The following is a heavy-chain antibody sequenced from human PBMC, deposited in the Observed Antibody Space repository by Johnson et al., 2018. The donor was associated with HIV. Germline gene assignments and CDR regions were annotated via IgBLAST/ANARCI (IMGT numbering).Heavy chain of an antibody. V-gene: IGHV3-30*02. J-gene: IGHJ3*02. Sequence: QVQLVEFGGGVARPGGSLRLSCVASGFTFDDYGMSWVRQAPGKGLEWVAFIRYDGSNKYYADSVKGRFTISRDDSKNTLYLQMNSLRAEDTAVYYFARGRWLHLGAFDIWGQGTMVTVSS. CDR3: ARGRWLHLGAFDI. CDR2: IRYDGSNK. CDR1: GFTFDDYG. D-gene: IGHD5-24*01.